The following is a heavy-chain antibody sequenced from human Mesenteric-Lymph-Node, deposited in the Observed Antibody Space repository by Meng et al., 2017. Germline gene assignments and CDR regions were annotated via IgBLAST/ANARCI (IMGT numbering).Heavy chain of an antibody. CDR1: GGPIGSGDSP. Sequence: QGRVPGLGPGRWKPSQPLSPTGTVSGGPIGSGDSPWSWTRQPPGKGLEWIGEIPHRGRSAYNPSPRSRITISVDTSKTQFSLRLRSVTAANTAVYYCNAYTAGGGGLGSWGQGTLVTVSS. CDR3: NAYTAGGGGLGS. CDR2: IPHRGRS. V-gene: IGHV4-30-4*01. J-gene: IGHJ5*02. D-gene: IGHD3-16*01.